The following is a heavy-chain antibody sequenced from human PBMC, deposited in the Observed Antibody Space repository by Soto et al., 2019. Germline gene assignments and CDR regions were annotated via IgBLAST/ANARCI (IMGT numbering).Heavy chain of an antibody. CDR3: AREIVTAGGNNYYGP. CDR1: GGTVASSHW. J-gene: IGHJ5*02. CDR2: VYHTEDT. V-gene: IGHV4-4*02. Sequence: PSETLSLTCGVSGGTVASSHWWSWVRQSPGRGLDWIGNVYHTEDTNFNPSLQSRVTFSVDKSNNQFSLRLTSVTAADTAVYFCAREIVTAGGNNYYGPCGPGTLVTVSS. D-gene: IGHD2-21*02.